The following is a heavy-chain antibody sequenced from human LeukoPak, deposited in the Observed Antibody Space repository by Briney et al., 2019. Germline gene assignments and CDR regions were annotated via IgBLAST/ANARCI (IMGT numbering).Heavy chain of an antibody. CDR1: GFTFDDYA. J-gene: IGHJ5*02. D-gene: IGHD2-2*01. CDR2: ISWNSGSI. Sequence: GRSLRLSCAASGFTFDDYAMHWVRQAPGKGLEWVSGISWNSGSIGYADSVKGRFTISRDNAKNSLYLQMNSLRAEDTALYYCAKGLGIVVVPAAMAFDPWSQGTLVTVSS. V-gene: IGHV3-9*01. CDR3: AKGLGIVVVPAAMAFDP.